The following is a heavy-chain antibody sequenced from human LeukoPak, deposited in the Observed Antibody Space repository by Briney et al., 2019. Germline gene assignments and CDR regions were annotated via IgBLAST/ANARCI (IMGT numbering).Heavy chain of an antibody. V-gene: IGHV3-23*01. D-gene: IGHD3-22*01. CDR2: ISGSGGTT. J-gene: IGHJ4*02. Sequence: PGGSLRLSCAASGFTFSSYAMSWVRQAPGKGLEWVSAISGSGGTTYYADSVKGRFTISRDNSKNTLYLQMNSLRAEDTAVYYCAKLSRITMIVVVSIDYFDYWGQGTLVTVSS. CDR3: AKLSRITMIVVVSIDYFDY. CDR1: GFTFSSYA.